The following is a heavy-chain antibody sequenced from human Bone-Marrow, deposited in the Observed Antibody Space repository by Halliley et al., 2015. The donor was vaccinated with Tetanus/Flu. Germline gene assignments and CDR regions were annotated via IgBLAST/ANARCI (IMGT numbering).Heavy chain of an antibody. D-gene: IGHD3-3*01. CDR3: ARDQKRSVLSAHYTTPWDH. CDR2: RSSTYT. V-gene: IGHV3-11*05. Sequence: RSSTYTNCADSVKGRFTISRDNAKNLLYLQMNSLRADDTAVYYCARDQKRSVLSAHYTTPWDHWGQGTLVTVSS. J-gene: IGHJ4*02.